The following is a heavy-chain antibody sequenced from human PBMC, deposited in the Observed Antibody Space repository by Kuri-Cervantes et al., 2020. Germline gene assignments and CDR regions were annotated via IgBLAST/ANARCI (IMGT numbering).Heavy chain of an antibody. CDR3: AKDPEPYSSSSPGDY. D-gene: IGHD6-6*01. V-gene: IGHV3-30*18. CDR2: ISYDGSNK. J-gene: IGHJ4*02. CDR1: GFTFSSYG. Sequence: LSLTCAASGFTFSSYGMHWVRQAPGKGLEWVAVISYDGSNKYYADSVKGRFTISRDNSKNTLYLQMNSLRAEDTAVYYCAKDPEPYSSSSPGDYWGQGTLVTVSS.